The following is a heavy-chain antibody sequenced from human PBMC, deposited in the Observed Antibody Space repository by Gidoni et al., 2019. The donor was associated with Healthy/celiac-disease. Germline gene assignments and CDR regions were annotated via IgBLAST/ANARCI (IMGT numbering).Heavy chain of an antibody. CDR3: AKEGGSYYGSGYFDY. Sequence: QVQLVESGGGVVQPGRSLRLSCAASGFTFSSYGMHWVRQAPGKGLEWVAVISYDGSNKYYADSVKGRFTISRDNSKNTLYLQMNSLRAEDTAVYYCAKEGGSYYGSGYFDYWGQGTLVTVPS. CDR2: ISYDGSNK. V-gene: IGHV3-30*18. D-gene: IGHD1-26*01. CDR1: GFTFSSYG. J-gene: IGHJ4*02.